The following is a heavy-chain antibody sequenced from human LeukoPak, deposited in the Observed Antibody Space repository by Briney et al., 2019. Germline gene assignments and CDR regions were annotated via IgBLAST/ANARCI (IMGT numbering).Heavy chain of an antibody. J-gene: IGHJ4*02. CDR3: VRHDSYIPY. CDR2: ISDSGGST. V-gene: IGHV3-23*01. Sequence: PGGSLRLSCAASGFTFNNYAMSWVRLAPGKGLEWVSGISDSGGSTYYADSVKGRFTISRDNSKNTVHLQLNNLRVDDTAVYFCVRHDSYIPYWGQGTLVTVSS. D-gene: IGHD5-18*01. CDR1: GFTFNNYA.